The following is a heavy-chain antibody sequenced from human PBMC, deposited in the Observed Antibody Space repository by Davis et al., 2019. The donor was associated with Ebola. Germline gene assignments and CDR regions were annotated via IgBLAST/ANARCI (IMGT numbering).Heavy chain of an antibody. CDR2: LRSGTR. CDR1: GSTTTNAW. D-gene: IGHD3-3*01. V-gene: IGHV3-15*07. CDR3: PTSYDLYYYKGLDV. J-gene: IGHJ6*02. Sequence: GGSLRLSCTASGSTTTNAWVHWVRQAPGKGLEWVGRLRSGTRDYAAPVNGRFSISSDDSTNTLYLQMNSLRPEETAVYYCPTSYDLYYYKGLDVWGQGTTVTVS.